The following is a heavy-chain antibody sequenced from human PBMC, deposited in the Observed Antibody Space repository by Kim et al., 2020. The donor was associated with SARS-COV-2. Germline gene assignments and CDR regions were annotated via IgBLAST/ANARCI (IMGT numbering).Heavy chain of an antibody. J-gene: IGHJ4*02. CDR3: ARDRGAATRGYSYGFDS. V-gene: IGHV1-3*01. CDR2: INPDNGNT. D-gene: IGHD5-18*01. CDR1: GYSFTTYT. Sequence: ASVKVSCKASGYSFTTYTMHWVRQAPGQRLEWMGWINPDNGNTKYSQKFQGRVTITRDTSASTVYMELSSLRSEDTTAYYCARDRGAATRGYSYGFDSWGQGTLVTVSS.